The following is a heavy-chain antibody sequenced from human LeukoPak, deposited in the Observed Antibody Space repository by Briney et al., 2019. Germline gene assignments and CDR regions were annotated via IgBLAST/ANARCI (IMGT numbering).Heavy chain of an antibody. J-gene: IGHJ4*02. CDR3: AKDPYRASSGLVDY. V-gene: IGHV3-7*04. CDR2: IKEEGRTT. Sequence: GGSLRLSCAASGFSFRSFWMSWVRQAPGKGLEWVADIKEEGRTTYYVDSVKGRFTISRDNAKNTLYLQMNSLRAEDTAVYYCAKDPYRASSGLVDYWGQGTLVTVSS. CDR1: GFSFRSFW. D-gene: IGHD5-12*01.